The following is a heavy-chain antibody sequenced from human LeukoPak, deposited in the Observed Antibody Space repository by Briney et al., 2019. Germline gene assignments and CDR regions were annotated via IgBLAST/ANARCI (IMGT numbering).Heavy chain of an antibody. D-gene: IGHD1-26*01. V-gene: IGHV3-13*04. Sequence: PGGSLRLSCAASGFTFSSYDMHWVRQATGKGLEWVSAIGTAGDTYYPGSVKGRFTISRENAKNSLYLQMNSLRAGDTAVYYCARELKVGATYYYGMDGWGQGTTVTVSS. CDR1: GFTFSSYD. CDR2: IGTAGDT. CDR3: ARELKVGATYYYGMDG. J-gene: IGHJ6*01.